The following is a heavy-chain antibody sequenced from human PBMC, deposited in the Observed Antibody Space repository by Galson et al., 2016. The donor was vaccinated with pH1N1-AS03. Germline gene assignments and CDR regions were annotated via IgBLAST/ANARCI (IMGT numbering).Heavy chain of an antibody. CDR1: GFTFSGYA. J-gene: IGHJ6*02. D-gene: IGHD2-21*02. Sequence: SLRLSCAASGFTFSGYAMHWVRQAPGKGLEWLAVISYDGNNKYYSDSVKGRFSISRDNFKNTLYLQMNSLRGEDAAVYYCGRTVTENVHYSGLDVWGQGTTVTVSS. CDR2: ISYDGNNK. V-gene: IGHV3-30*04. CDR3: GRTVTENVHYSGLDV.